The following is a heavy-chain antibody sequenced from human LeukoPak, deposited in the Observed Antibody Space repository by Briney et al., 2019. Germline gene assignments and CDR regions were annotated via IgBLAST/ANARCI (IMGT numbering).Heavy chain of an antibody. J-gene: IGHJ5*02. D-gene: IGHD1-26*01. V-gene: IGHV1-2*02. CDR3: ARTLTRIVGATGGYNWFDP. CDR2: INPNSGGT. Sequence: ASVKVSCKASGYTFTGYYMHWVRQAPGQGLEWMGWINPNSGGTNYAQKLQGRVTMTTDTSTSTAYMELRSLRSDDTAVYYCARTLTRIVGATGGYNWFDPWGQGTLVTVSS. CDR1: GYTFTGYY.